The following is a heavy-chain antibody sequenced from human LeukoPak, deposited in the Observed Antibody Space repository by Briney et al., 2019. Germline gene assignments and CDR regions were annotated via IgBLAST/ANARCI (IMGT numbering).Heavy chain of an antibody. CDR3: ARDSSPDKWLRLYSSSWYFDY. V-gene: IGHV4-61*01. Sequence: SETLSLTCTVSGGSISSSSYYRSWIRQPPGKGLEWIGYIYYSGSTNYNPSLKSRVTISVDTSKNQFSLKLSSVTAADTAVYYCARDSSPDKWLRLYSSSWYFDYWGQGTLVTVSS. J-gene: IGHJ4*02. CDR2: IYYSGST. D-gene: IGHD6-13*01. CDR1: GGSISSSSYY.